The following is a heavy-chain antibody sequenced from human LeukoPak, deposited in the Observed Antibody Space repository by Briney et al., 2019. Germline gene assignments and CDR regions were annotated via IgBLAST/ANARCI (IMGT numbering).Heavy chain of an antibody. CDR3: AIHSSGWGRVY. D-gene: IGHD6-19*01. CDR2: IIPIFGTA. CDR1: GVTFSSYA. J-gene: IGHJ4*02. Sequence: ASVKVSCKASGVTFSSYAISWVRQAPGQGLGWVGGIIPIFGTATYAQKFQGRVTITTDESTSTAYMELSSLRSEDTAVYYCAIHSSGWGRVYWGQGTLVTVSP. V-gene: IGHV1-69*05.